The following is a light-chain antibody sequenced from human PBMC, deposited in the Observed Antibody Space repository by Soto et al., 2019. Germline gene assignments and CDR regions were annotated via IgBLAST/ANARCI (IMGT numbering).Light chain of an antibody. CDR2: GAS. CDR1: QSVSSSY. CDR3: QQYGSSPYT. J-gene: IGKJ2*01. Sequence: EIVLTQSPGTLSLSPGERATLSCRASQSVSSSYLAWFQQKPGQAPRLLISGASSRATGIPDRFSGSWSGTDFTLTISRLEPEDFPVYYCQQYGSSPYTFGQGTKLEIK. V-gene: IGKV3-20*01.